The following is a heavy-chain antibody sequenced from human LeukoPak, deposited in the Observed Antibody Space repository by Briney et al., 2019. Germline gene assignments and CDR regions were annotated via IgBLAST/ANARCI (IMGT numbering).Heavy chain of an antibody. V-gene: IGHV3-48*03. J-gene: IGHJ4*02. Sequence: GGSLRLSCAASGFTFSGYGMNWVRQAPGKGLEWVSYISSSGSTIYCADSVKGRFTISRDNAKNSLYLQMNSLRAEDTAVYYCARELVTTIIGDYWGQGTLVTVSS. D-gene: IGHD5-24*01. CDR1: GFTFSGYG. CDR2: ISSSGSTI. CDR3: ARELVTTIIGDY.